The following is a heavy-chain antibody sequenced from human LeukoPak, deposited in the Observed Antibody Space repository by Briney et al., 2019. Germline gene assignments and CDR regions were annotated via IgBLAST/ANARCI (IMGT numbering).Heavy chain of an antibody. V-gene: IGHV4-39*01. CDR3: ARSPGRNYYDSSGYVDY. CDR1: GGSISSSSYY. CDR2: IYYSGST. D-gene: IGHD3-22*01. J-gene: IGHJ4*02. Sequence: PSETLSLTCTVSGGSISSSSYYWGWIRQPPGKGLEWIGSIYYSGSTYYNPSLKSRVTISVDTPKNQFSLKLSSVTAADTAVYYCARSPGRNYYDSSGYVDYWGQGTLVTVSS.